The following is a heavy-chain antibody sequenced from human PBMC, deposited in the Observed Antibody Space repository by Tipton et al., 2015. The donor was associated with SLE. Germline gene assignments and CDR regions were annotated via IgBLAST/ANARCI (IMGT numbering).Heavy chain of an antibody. J-gene: IGHJ6*02. CDR1: GFTFSSYA. CDR2: IYVGGTT. V-gene: IGHV3-53*05. Sequence: SLRLSCAASGFTFSSYAMSWVRQAPGKGLEWVSVIYVGGTTYHADSVKGRFSISRDNSKNTLFLEMNILRPDDTAVYYCARGGSPNPNYGMDVWGQGTTVTVSS. CDR3: ARGGSPNPNYGMDV. D-gene: IGHD3-10*01.